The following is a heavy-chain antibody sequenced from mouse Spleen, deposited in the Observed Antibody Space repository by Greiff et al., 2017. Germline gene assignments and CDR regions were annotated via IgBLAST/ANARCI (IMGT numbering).Heavy chain of an antibody. V-gene: IGHV1-42*01. CDR1: GYSFTGYY. Sequence: EVHLVESGPELVKPGASVKISCKASGYSFTGYYMNWVKQSPEKSLEWIGEINPSTGGTTYNQKFKAKATLTVDKSSSTAYMQLKSLTSEDSAVYYCARYGNYGSYAMDYWGQGTSVTVSS. J-gene: IGHJ4*01. CDR3: ARYGNYGSYAMDY. D-gene: IGHD2-1*01. CDR2: INPSTGGT.